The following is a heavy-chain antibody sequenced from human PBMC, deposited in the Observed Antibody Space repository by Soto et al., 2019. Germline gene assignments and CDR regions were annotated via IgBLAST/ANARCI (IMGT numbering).Heavy chain of an antibody. V-gene: IGHV4-31*03. CDR3: ARDSSGQTGTLDY. J-gene: IGHJ4*02. Sequence: SETLSLTCTVSGGSISSGGYYWSWIRQHPGKGLEWIRYIYYSGSTYYNPSLKSRVTISVDTSKNQFSLKLSSVTAADTAEYYCARDSSGQTGTLDYWGQGTLVTVSS. D-gene: IGHD1-1*01. CDR1: GGSISSGGYY. CDR2: IYYSGST.